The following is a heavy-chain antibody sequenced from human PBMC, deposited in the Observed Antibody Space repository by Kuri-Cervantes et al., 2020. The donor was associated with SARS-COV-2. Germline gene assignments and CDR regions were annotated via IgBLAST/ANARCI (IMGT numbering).Heavy chain of an antibody. D-gene: IGHD1-14*01. J-gene: IGHJ6*02. CDR1: GGSISSGGYY. V-gene: IGHV4-31*03. CDR2: IYYSGST. Sequence: SETLSLTCTVSGGSISSGGYYWSWIRQHPGKGLEWIGYIYYSGSTYYNPSLKSRVTISVDTSKNQFSLKLSSVTAADTAVYYCARAGIDFGLRPPANYYYYGMDVWGQGTTVTVSS. CDR3: ARAGIDFGLRPPANYYYYGMDV.